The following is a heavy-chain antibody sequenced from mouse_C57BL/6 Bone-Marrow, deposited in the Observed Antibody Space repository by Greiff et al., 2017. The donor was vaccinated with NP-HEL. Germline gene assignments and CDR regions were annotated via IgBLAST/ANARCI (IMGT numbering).Heavy chain of an antibody. CDR2: ILPGSGST. Sequence: QVQLQQSGAELMKPGASVKLSCKATGYTFTGYWIEWVKQRPGHGLEWIGEILPGSGSTNYNEKFKGKATFTADTSSNTAYMQLSSLTTEDSAIYYCARDDGNGNYLYYAMDYWGQGTSVTVSS. CDR1: GYTFTGYW. J-gene: IGHJ4*01. V-gene: IGHV1-9*01. CDR3: ARDDGNGNYLYYAMDY. D-gene: IGHD2-1*01.